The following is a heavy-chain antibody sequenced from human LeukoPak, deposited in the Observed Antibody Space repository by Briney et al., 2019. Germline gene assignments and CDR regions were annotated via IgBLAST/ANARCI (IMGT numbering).Heavy chain of an antibody. Sequence: ASVKVSCKASGYTFINYAIHWVRQAPGQRLEWMGWINAYNGDTEYSQKFQGRVTITRDTSASTAYMELSTLRSEDTGVYYCARGSSSDWPLEYWGRGILVTVSS. CDR2: INAYNGDT. J-gene: IGHJ4*02. D-gene: IGHD6-19*01. V-gene: IGHV1-3*01. CDR3: ARGSSSDWPLEY. CDR1: GYTFINYA.